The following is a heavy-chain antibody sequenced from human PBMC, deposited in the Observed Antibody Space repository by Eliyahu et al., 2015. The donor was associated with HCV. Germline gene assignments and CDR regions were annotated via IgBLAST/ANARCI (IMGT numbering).Heavy chain of an antibody. CDR2: INTKNGGT. Sequence: QVQLVQSGAEVKQPGASVKVXCKASGYSFTGYYVNWXRQAPGQGFEWMGWINTKNGGTNYAQKFQGRVTMTRDTSISTAYMELSRLRPDDTAVFYCVRELRDATAHDTFDMWGQGTMLTVSS. CDR1: GYSFTGYY. D-gene: IGHD5-24*01. J-gene: IGHJ3*02. V-gene: IGHV1-2*02. CDR3: VRELRDATAHDTFDM.